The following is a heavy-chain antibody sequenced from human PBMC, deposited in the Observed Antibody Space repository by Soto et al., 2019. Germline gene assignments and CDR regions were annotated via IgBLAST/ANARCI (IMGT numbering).Heavy chain of an antibody. CDR1: GGSISSSNW. CDR3: ARGGGGSSWPTGYYYGMDV. V-gene: IGHV4-4*02. CDR2: IYHSGST. Sequence: PSKTLSLTCAVSGGSISSSNWWSWVRQPPGKGLAWIGEIYHSGSTNYNPSLKSRVTISVDKSKNQFSLKLSSVTAADTAVYYCARGGGGSSWPTGYYYGMDVWGQGTTVTVSS. J-gene: IGHJ6*02. D-gene: IGHD6-13*01.